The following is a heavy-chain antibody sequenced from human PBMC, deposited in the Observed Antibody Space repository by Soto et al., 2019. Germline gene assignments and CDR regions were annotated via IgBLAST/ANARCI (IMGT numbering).Heavy chain of an antibody. D-gene: IGHD3-3*01. J-gene: IGHJ5*02. Sequence: SETLSLTCTVSGASVNSENYYWSWIRQPPGKGLEWIGYVYYSGSTNYNPSLKSRATISLDTYRNQFSLKMTSMTSADTAFYYCARGVFRFLQWFDPWGQGTLVTVSS. CDR3: ARGVFRFLQWFDP. CDR1: GASVNSENYY. CDR2: VYYSGST. V-gene: IGHV4-61*01.